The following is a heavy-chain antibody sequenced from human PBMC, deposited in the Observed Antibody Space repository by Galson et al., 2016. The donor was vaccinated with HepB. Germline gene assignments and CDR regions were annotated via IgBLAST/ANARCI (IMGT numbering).Heavy chain of an antibody. CDR2: IYSGGGT. J-gene: IGHJ4*02. Sequence: SLRLSCAASGLSISGHWMHWVRQPPGKGLEWVSVIYSGGGTVYADSVKGRFTISRDNSKSTLYLQMNRLRPEDTAVYYCASNWDKDYWGQGTLVTVSS. CDR3: ASNWDKDY. CDR1: GLSISGHW. D-gene: IGHD7-27*01. V-gene: IGHV3-53*01.